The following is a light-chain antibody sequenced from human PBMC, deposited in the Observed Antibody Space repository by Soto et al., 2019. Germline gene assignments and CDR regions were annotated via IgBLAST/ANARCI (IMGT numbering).Light chain of an antibody. Sequence: DTQLTQSPSFLSASVGDRVTITCRASQGISSYLAWYQQKPGRAPKLLIYAASNLQSGVPSRFSGSGSGTEFTLTVSSLQPEDFATYYCQQLNSYPYTFGQGTKLEIK. J-gene: IGKJ2*01. CDR2: AAS. V-gene: IGKV1-9*01. CDR3: QQLNSYPYT. CDR1: QGISSY.